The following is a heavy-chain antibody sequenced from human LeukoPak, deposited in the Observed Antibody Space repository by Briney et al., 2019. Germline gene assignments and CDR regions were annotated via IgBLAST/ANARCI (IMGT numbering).Heavy chain of an antibody. D-gene: IGHD3-10*01. Sequence: GGSLRLSCAASGFTFSSFAMTWVRQAPGKGLEWVSSITGTHYTTYNTDSVKGRFTISRDNSKNTLYLQMNSLRAGDTAVYYCAKSVRVVRGVRQPYYYYGIDVWGQGTTVTVSS. CDR2: ITGTHYTT. V-gene: IGHV3-23*01. CDR1: GFTFSSFA. CDR3: AKSVRVVRGVRQPYYYYGIDV. J-gene: IGHJ6*02.